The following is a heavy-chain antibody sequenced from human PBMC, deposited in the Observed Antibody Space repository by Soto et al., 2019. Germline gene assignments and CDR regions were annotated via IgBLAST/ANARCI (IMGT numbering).Heavy chain of an antibody. CDR1: GGSVSSSSYS. CDR3: ARLNGYCISTNCHGYYGMDV. J-gene: IGHJ6*02. D-gene: IGHD2-2*03. V-gene: IGHV4-39*01. Sequence: SETLSLTCTVSGGSVSSSSYSWGWIRQSPGRGLEWIGTIYSSENTYYNPSLLSRVTISVDTSKNEFSLRLSSVTAADTAVYHCARLNGYCISTNCHGYYGMDVWGQGTTVTVSS. CDR2: IYSSENT.